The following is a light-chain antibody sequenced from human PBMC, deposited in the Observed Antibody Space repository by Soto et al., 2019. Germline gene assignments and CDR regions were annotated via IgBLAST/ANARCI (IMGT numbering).Light chain of an antibody. J-gene: IGKJ1*01. Sequence: DIVLTQSPGSLSLSPGERATLSCRASQSVSSSFLAWYQQKPGQAPRLLIYGASRRATGIPDRFTGSGSGTDFTLTISRLEPEDFAVYYCQQYESSLTFGLGTKVEIK. CDR3: QQYESSLT. V-gene: IGKV3-20*01. CDR2: GAS. CDR1: QSVSSSF.